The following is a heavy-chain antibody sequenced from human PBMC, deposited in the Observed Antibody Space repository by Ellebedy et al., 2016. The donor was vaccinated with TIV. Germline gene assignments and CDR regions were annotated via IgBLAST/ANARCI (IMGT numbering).Heavy chain of an antibody. D-gene: IGHD4-17*01. CDR1: GFSFRSYW. Sequence: GESLKISCAASGFSFRSYWMSWVRQVPGKGLEWVANIRQDGSEKYYVDPVKGRFTISRDKAKNSLFLQMNSLRAEDTAVYYCATDGSYGDHLFPQHAFTTWGQGTMVSVSS. J-gene: IGHJ3*02. V-gene: IGHV3-7*01. CDR3: ATDGSYGDHLFPQHAFTT. CDR2: IRQDGSEK.